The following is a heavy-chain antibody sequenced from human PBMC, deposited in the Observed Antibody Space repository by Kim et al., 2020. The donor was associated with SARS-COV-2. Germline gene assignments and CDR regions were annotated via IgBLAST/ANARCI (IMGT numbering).Heavy chain of an antibody. D-gene: IGHD3-10*01. CDR3: ATDMSAGTLSQRDYFGSGSPLMDV. CDR1: GYTLTELS. V-gene: IGHV1-24*01. CDR2: FDPEDGET. Sequence: ASVKVSCKVSGYTLTELSMHWVRQAPGKGLEWMGGFDPEDGETIYAQKFQGRVTMTEDTSTDTAYMELSSLRSEDTAVYYCATDMSAGTLSQRDYFGSGSPLMDVWGQGTTVTVSS. J-gene: IGHJ6*02.